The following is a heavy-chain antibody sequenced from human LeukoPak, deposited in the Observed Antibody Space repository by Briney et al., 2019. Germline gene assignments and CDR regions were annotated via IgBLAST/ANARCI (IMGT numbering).Heavy chain of an antibody. CDR2: MNPNSGNT. V-gene: IGHV1-8*01. CDR1: GYTFTSYD. D-gene: IGHD2-15*01. J-gene: IGHJ3*02. Sequence: ASVKVSCKASGYTFTSYDINWVRQATGQGLEWMGWMNPNSGNTDYAQKFQGRVTMTRNTSISTAYMELSSLRSEDTAVYYCARGGLGIVVVVAIFDIWGQGTMVTVSS. CDR3: ARGGLGIVVVVAIFDI.